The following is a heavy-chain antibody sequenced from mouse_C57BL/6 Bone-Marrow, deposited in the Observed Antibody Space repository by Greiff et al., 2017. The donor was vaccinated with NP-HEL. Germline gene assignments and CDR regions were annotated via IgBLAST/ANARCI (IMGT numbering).Heavy chain of an antibody. J-gene: IGHJ1*03. Sequence: VQLQHSGPELVKPGASVKIPCKASGYTFTDYNMDWVKQSHGKSLEWIGDINPNNGGTIYNQKFKGKATLTVDKSSSTAYMELRSLTSEDTAVYYCAIAPNYYGSSYGYFDVWGTGTTVTVSS. V-gene: IGHV1-18*01. D-gene: IGHD1-1*01. CDR3: AIAPNYYGSSYGYFDV. CDR2: INPNNGGT. CDR1: GYTFTDYN.